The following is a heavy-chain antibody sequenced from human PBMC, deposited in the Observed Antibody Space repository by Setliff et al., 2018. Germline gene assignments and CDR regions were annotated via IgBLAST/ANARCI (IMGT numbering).Heavy chain of an antibody. J-gene: IGHJ5*02. CDR1: GYTFTNYA. CDR2: INAGNGNT. Sequence: ASVKVSCKASGYTFTNYAIHWVRQAPGQRLEWTGWINAGNGNTKYSQKFQGRVTITRDTSASTAYMELSSLRSEDTAVYYCARVNPTMITFGGVIVIWFDPWGQGTLVTVSS. CDR3: ARVNPTMITFGGVIVIWFDP. V-gene: IGHV1-3*01. D-gene: IGHD3-16*02.